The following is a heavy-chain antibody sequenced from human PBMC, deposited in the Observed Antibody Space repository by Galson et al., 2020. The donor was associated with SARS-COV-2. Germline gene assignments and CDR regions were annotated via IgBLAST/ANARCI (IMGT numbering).Heavy chain of an antibody. J-gene: IGHJ3*02. V-gene: IGHV1-18*01. CDR1: GYTFTSYG. CDR2: ISAYNGNT. Sequence: ASVKVSCKASGYTFTSYGISWVRQAPGQGLEWMGWISAYNGNTNYAQKLQGRVTMTEDTSTDTAYMELSSLRSEDTAVYYCATVPIKEKAFDIWGQGTMVTVSS. D-gene: IGHD3-9*01. CDR3: ATVPIKEKAFDI.